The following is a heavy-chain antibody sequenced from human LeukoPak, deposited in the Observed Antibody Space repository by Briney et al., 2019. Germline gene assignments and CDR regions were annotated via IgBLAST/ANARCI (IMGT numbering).Heavy chain of an antibody. Sequence: SETLSLTCAVYGGSFSGYYWSWTRQPPGKGLEWIGEINHSGSTNYNPSLKSRVTISVDTSKNQFSLKLSSVTAADTAVYYCARGVLGGDYVLKYFDLWGRGTLVTVSS. D-gene: IGHD4-17*01. CDR3: ARGVLGGDYVLKYFDL. V-gene: IGHV4-34*01. CDR2: INHSGST. CDR1: GGSFSGYY. J-gene: IGHJ2*01.